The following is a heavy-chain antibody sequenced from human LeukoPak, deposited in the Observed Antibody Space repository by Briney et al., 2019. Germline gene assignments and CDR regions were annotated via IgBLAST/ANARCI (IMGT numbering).Heavy chain of an antibody. CDR2: IYYSGST. Sequence: PSETLSLTCAVYGGSFSSYYWGWIRQPPGKGLEWIGSIYYSGSTYYNPSLKSRVTISVDTSKNQFSLKLSSVTAADTAVYYCARLGLVIAYYFDYWGQGTLVTVSS. J-gene: IGHJ4*02. CDR1: GGSFSSYY. CDR3: ARLGLVIAYYFDY. V-gene: IGHV4-39*01. D-gene: IGHD3-3*01.